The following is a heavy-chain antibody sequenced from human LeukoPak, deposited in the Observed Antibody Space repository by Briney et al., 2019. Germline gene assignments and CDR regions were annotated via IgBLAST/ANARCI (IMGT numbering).Heavy chain of an antibody. D-gene: IGHD2-2*01. J-gene: IGHJ4*02. CDR2: INHSGST. V-gene: IGHV4-34*01. CDR1: GGSFSGYY. Sequence: SETLSLTCAVYGGSFSGYYWSWIRQPPGKGLEWIGEINHSGSTNYNPSLKSRVTISVDTSKNQFSLKLSSVTAADTAAYYCARGCRYCSSTSCQYYFDYWGQGTLVTVSS. CDR3: ARGCRYCSSTSCQYYFDY.